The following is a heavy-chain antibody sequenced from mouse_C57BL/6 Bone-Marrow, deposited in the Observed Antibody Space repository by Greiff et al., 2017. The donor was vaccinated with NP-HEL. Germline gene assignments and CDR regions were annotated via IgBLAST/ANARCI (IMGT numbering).Heavy chain of an antibody. CDR3: TRRDYYGSSADV. D-gene: IGHD1-1*01. J-gene: IGHJ1*03. CDR2: ISSGGDYI. Sequence: EVHLVESGEGLVKPGGSLKLSCAASGFTFSSYAMSWVRQTPEKRLEWVAYISSGGDYIYYADTVKGRCTISRDNARNTLYLQMSSLKSEDTAMYYCTRRDYYGSSADVWGTGTTVTVSS. CDR1: GFTFSSYA. V-gene: IGHV5S21*01.